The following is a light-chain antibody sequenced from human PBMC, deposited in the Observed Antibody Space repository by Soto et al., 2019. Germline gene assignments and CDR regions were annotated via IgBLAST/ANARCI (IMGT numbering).Light chain of an antibody. CDR3: QQYGSSPGFT. Sequence: EIVLTQSPGTLSLSPGERATLSCRASQSVSSSYLAWYQQKPGQAPRLLIYGASSRATGIPDRFSGSGSGTGFTLTISRLEPEDFAVYYGQQYGSSPGFTFGPGTKVDIK. V-gene: IGKV3-20*01. CDR1: QSVSSSY. CDR2: GAS. J-gene: IGKJ3*01.